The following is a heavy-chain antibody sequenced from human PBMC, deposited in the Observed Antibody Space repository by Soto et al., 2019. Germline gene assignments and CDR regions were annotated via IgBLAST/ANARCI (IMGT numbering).Heavy chain of an antibody. J-gene: IGHJ5*02. CDR3: ARRFSISWYKDWFDP. D-gene: IGHD6-13*01. V-gene: IGHV3-33*01. CDR2: IWYDGSNK. CDR1: GFTFSSYG. Sequence: QVQLVESGGGVVQPGRSLRLSCAASGFTFSSYGMHWVRQAPGKGLEWVAVIWYDGSNKYYADSVKGRFTISRDNSKKTLYLQMNSLRAEDTAVYYCARRFSISWYKDWFDPWGQGTLVTVSS.